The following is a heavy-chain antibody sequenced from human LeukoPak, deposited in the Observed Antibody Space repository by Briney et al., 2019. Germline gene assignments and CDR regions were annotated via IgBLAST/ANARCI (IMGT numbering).Heavy chain of an antibody. CDR1: GFTFSSYA. J-gene: IGHJ4*02. D-gene: IGHD3-9*01. CDR2: ISYDGSNK. V-gene: IGHV3-30-3*01. Sequence: GGSLRLSCAASGFTFSSYAMHWVRQAPGKGLEWVAVISYDGSNKYYADSVKGRFTISRDNPKNTLYLQMNSLRAEDTAVYYCARDSFTFYDILTGYYADYWGQGTLVTVSS. CDR3: ARDSFTFYDILTGYYADY.